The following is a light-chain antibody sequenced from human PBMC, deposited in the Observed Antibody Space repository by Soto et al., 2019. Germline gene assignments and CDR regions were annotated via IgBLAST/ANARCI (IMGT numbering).Light chain of an antibody. CDR1: QNIRGNE. CDR2: RGS. Sequence: IVLTQSPGTLSLSPGERTTLSCRASQNIRGNELAWYQQKPGPPPRLLIYRGSSRAPGIPDRFSGRGSGTESTLTISIREPEAYEVYYYQYDGTSAPCTFGQGTRVEIK. V-gene: IGKV3-20*01. J-gene: IGKJ1*01. CDR3: QYDGTSAPCT.